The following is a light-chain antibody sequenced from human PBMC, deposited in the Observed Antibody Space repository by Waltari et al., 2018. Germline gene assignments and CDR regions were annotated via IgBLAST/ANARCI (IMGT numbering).Light chain of an antibody. V-gene: IGKV3-20*01. CDR1: QSVSGNY. CDR3: QQYGSSPPYT. CDR2: AAS. J-gene: IGKJ2*01. Sequence: EIVLTQSPDTLSLSPGEEATLSCRTSQSVSGNYLAWYQQKPGQAPRLLIYAASSRATDIPDRFSGRGSGTDFTLTINRLQPEDFAVDFCQQYGSSPPYTFGQGTKLEIK.